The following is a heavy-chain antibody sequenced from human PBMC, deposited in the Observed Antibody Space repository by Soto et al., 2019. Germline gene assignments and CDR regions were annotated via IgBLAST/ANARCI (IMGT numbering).Heavy chain of an antibody. Sequence: EVQLVESGGGLVKPGGSLRLSCAASGITFSKAWMNWVRQSPGKGLEWVGRLKSKSDGGTTDYAAPVKGRFTISRDDSKNTLCLQMNSLKTEDTAVYYCTTNFYSDYGMEVWGQGTTVTVSS. CDR1: GITFSKAW. CDR3: TTNFYSDYGMEV. J-gene: IGHJ6*02. V-gene: IGHV3-15*01. CDR2: LKSKSDGGTT. D-gene: IGHD4-4*01.